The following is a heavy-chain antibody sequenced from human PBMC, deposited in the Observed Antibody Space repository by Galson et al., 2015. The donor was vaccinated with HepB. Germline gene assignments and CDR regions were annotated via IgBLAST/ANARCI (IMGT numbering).Heavy chain of an antibody. D-gene: IGHD1-26*01. Sequence: SLRLSCAASGFTFSSYGMHWVRQAPGKGLEWVAVISYDGSNKYYADSVKGRFTISRDNSKNTLYLQMNSLRAEDTAVYYCAKSYANLDAFDIWGQGTMVTVSS. V-gene: IGHV3-30*18. J-gene: IGHJ3*02. CDR2: ISYDGSNK. CDR3: AKSYANLDAFDI. CDR1: GFTFSSYG.